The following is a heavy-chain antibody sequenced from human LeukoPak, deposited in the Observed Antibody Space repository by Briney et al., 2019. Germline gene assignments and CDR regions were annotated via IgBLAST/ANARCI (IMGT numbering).Heavy chain of an antibody. V-gene: IGHV1-2*02. CDR2: INPNSGGT. CDR3: AIVVVTATYFDY. J-gene: IGHJ4*02. D-gene: IGHD2-21*02. CDR1: GYTFTGYY. Sequence: ASVMVSCKASGYTFTGYYMHWVRQAPGQGLEWMGWINPNSGGTNYAQKFQGRVTMTRDTSISTAYMELGRLRSDDTAVYYCAIVVVTATYFDYWGQGTLVTVSS.